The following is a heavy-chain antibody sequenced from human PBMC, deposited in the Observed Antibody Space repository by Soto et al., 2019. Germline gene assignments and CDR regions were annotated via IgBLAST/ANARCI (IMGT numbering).Heavy chain of an antibody. CDR3: ARAGYTYGPPYYGMDV. V-gene: IGHV1-3*01. J-gene: IGHJ6*02. D-gene: IGHD5-18*01. CDR1: GYTFTSYP. CDR2: IDAGNGNT. Sequence: QVQLVQSGAEVKKPGASVKVSCKASGYTFTSYPTHWVRQAPGQRLEWMGWIDAGNGNTKYSQKFRSRVTFTTDTSASTAYMDLSSLRSEDTAVYYCARAGYTYGPPYYGMDVWGQGTTVTVSS.